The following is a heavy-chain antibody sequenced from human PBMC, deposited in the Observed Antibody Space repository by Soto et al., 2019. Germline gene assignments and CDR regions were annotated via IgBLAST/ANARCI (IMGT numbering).Heavy chain of an antibody. Sequence: QVQLQQWGAGLLKPSETLSLTCAVYGGSFSGYYWSWIRQPPGKGLEWIGEINHSGTTNYNPSLNSRFILSVNTPKNRLSVSLSSVTAGDTAVYYCAGGITNREADYYRDVWGKGTTVTV. CDR3: AGGITNREADYYRDV. D-gene: IGHD3-10*01. CDR2: INHSGTT. CDR1: GGSFSGYY. J-gene: IGHJ6*03. V-gene: IGHV4-34*01.